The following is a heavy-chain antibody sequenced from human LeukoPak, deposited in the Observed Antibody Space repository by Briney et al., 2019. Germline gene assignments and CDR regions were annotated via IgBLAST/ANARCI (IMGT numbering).Heavy chain of an antibody. CDR3: ASGAGGGIFDF. D-gene: IGHD6-19*01. V-gene: IGHV3-21*01. Sequence: GGSLRLSCAASGFTFSSYSMNWVRQAPGKGLEWVSSISSSSSYIYYADSVKGRFTISRDNAKNSLYLQMNSLRAEDTAVYYCASGAGGGIFDFWAKGKMSPVS. CDR1: GFTFSSYS. J-gene: IGHJ3*01. CDR2: ISSSSSYI.